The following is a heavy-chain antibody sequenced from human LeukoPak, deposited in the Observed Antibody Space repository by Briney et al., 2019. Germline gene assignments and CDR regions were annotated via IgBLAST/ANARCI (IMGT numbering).Heavy chain of an antibody. V-gene: IGHV4-34*01. CDR2: INHSGST. D-gene: IGHD4-17*01. CDR3: ARDRYGDYPFDY. Sequence: SETLSLTCAVYGGSFSGYYWSWIRQPPGKGLEWIGEINHSGSTNYNPSLKSRVTISVDTSKNQFSLKLSSVTAADTAVYYCARDRYGDYPFDYWGQGTLVTVSS. CDR1: GGSFSGYY. J-gene: IGHJ4*02.